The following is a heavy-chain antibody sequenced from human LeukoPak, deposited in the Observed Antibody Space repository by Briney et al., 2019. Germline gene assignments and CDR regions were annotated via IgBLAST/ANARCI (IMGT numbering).Heavy chain of an antibody. CDR3: ASKAVTYYYDY. V-gene: IGHV3-7*05. CDR1: GFTFSSSW. J-gene: IGHJ4*02. CDR2: INNDGSGT. Sequence: GGSLRLSCAASGFTFSSSWMTWVRQAPGKGLEWVANINNDGSGTYYVDSVEGRFTISRDSAKNSLFLQMNSLRAEDTAVYYCASKAVTYYYDYWGQGTLVIVSS. D-gene: IGHD4-17*01.